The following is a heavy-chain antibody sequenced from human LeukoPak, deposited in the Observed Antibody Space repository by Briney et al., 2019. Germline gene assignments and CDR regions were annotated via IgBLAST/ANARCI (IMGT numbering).Heavy chain of an antibody. CDR2: IYYSGST. J-gene: IGHJ3*02. CDR3: ARHGTAVRWAGTFMVSNNAFDI. Sequence: PSETLSLTCTVSGGSISSYHWSWIRQPPGKGLEWIGYIYYSGSTNYNPSLKSRVTISVDTSKNQFSLKLSSVTAADTAVYYCARHGTAVRWAGTFMVSNNAFDIWGQGTMVTVSS. D-gene: IGHD1-1*01. V-gene: IGHV4-59*08. CDR1: GGSISSYH.